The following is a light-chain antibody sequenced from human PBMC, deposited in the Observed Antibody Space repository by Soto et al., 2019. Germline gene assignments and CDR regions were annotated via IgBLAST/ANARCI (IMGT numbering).Light chain of an antibody. J-gene: IGLJ7*01. CDR1: SSNIGRYY. Sequence: QSVLTQPPSVSAAPGQQVTISCSGSSSNIGRYYVFWYLQLPGTAPKVLIYDNNKRPSGIPDRFSGSKSGTSATLGITGLQTGDEADYYCGTWDNSLSAGVVFGGGTQLTVL. V-gene: IGLV1-51*01. CDR3: GTWDNSLSAGVV. CDR2: DNN.